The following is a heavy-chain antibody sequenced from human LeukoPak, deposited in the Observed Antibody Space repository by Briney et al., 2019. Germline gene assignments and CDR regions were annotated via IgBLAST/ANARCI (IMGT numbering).Heavy chain of an antibody. V-gene: IGHV3-33*01. CDR3: ARRSSGTSAFDI. Sequence: GTSLTLSCAASGFTFSSNGMHWVRQAPGKGREWVAVIWTDGSAKYYADSVKGRFIISRDNSQNILFLQMNSLSAEDTAIYYCARRSSGTSAFDIWGQGTLVTVSS. J-gene: IGHJ3*02. CDR2: IWTDGSAK. D-gene: IGHD1-26*01. CDR1: GFTFSSNG.